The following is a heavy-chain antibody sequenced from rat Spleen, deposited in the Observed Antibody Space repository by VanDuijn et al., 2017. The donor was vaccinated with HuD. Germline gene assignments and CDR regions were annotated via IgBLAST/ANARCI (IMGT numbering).Heavy chain of an antibody. J-gene: IGHJ2*01. D-gene: IGHD1-2*01. CDR1: GFSLTSYH. CDR3: ARVGYSSYIRYFDY. V-gene: IGHV2-43*01. CDR2: IWTGGST. Sequence: QVQLKESGPGLVQPSQTLSLTCTVSGFSLTSYHVSWVRQPPGKGLEWMGVIWTGGSTAYNSSFQSRLSVSRDISKSQVFLKMNSLQTEDTATYYCARVGYSSYIRYFDYWGQGVMVTVSS.